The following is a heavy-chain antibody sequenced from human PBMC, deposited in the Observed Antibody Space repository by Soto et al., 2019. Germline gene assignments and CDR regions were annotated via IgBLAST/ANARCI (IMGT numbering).Heavy chain of an antibody. CDR2: IYYSGST. CDR1: GGSISSYY. CDR3: ARDLIGRGWLDP. J-gene: IGHJ5*02. V-gene: IGHV4-59*01. Sequence: SETLSLTCTVSGGSISSYYWSWIRQPPGKGLEWIGYIYYSGSTNYNPSLKSRVTISVDTSKNQFSLKLSSVTAADTAVYYCARDLIGRGWLDPWGQGTLVTVSS. D-gene: IGHD3-16*02.